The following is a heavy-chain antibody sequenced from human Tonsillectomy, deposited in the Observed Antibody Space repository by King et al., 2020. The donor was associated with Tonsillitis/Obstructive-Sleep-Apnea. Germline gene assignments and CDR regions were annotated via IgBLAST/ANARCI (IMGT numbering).Heavy chain of an antibody. J-gene: IGHJ4*02. CDR2: IYYSGST. CDR1: GGSVSSGSYY. D-gene: IGHD5-12*01. Sequence: VPLQESGPGLVKPSETLSLTCTVSGGSVSSGSYYWSWIRQPPGKGLEWIGYIYYSGSTNYNPSLKSRVTISVDTSKNQFSLKLSSVTAADTAVYYCARGYSGYDFPYWGQGTLVTVSS. V-gene: IGHV4-61*01. CDR3: ARGYSGYDFPY.